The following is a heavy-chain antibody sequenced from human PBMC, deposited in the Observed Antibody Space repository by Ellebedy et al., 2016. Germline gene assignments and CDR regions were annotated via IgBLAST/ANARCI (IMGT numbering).Heavy chain of an antibody. V-gene: IGHV4-39*01. Sequence: GSLGLSXTVSGDSISSSSDYWVWIRQPPGKGPEWIGTISNRDRTDYNPSLKSRVFILVDTSKNQFFLKLTSVTAADTAVYYCATFNQYYTYLGVWGKGTTVIVSS. D-gene: IGHD1-14*01. CDR3: ATFNQYYTYLGV. CDR1: GDSISSSSDY. CDR2: ISNRDRT. J-gene: IGHJ6*03.